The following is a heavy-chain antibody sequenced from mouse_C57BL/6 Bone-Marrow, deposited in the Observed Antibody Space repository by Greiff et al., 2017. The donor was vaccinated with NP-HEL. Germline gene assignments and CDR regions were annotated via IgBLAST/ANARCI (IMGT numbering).Heavy chain of an antibody. CDR2: INPNNGGT. J-gene: IGHJ2*01. V-gene: IGHV1-26*01. Sequence: EVQLQQSGPELVKPGASVKISCKASGYTFTDYYMNWVKQSHGKSLEWIGDINPNNGGTSYNQKFKGKATLTVDKSSSTAYMELRSLTSEDSAVYYCARWRRYFDYWGQGTTLTVSS. CDR3: ARWRRYFDY. CDR1: GYTFTDYY.